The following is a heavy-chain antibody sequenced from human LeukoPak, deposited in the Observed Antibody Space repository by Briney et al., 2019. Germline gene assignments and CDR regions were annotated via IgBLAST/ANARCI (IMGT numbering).Heavy chain of an antibody. CDR2: INTHNGNT. D-gene: IGHD3-22*01. Sequence: GASVKVSCKASGYTFTSYGITWVRQAPGQGLEWVGWINTHNGNTNFAQKLQGRVTMTTDTSTSTAYMELRSLRSDDTAVYYCARNYYDSSGYYGDYWGQGTLVTVSS. CDR1: GYTFTSYG. V-gene: IGHV1-18*01. CDR3: ARNYYDSSGYYGDY. J-gene: IGHJ4*02.